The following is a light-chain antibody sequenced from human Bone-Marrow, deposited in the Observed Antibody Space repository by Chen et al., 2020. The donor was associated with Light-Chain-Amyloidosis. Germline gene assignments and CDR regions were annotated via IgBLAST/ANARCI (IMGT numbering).Light chain of an antibody. Sequence: QSALTQPASVSGSPGQSITISCTGTSSNVGGDNPVSWYQQHPDKAPKLMIYEVTNRPSWVPCRSSGSRSDSTATLTISGLQTEDEADYFCSSYTSTNTLVCGSGTRGTVL. J-gene: IGLJ1*01. V-gene: IGLV2-14*01. CDR2: EVT. CDR3: SSYTSTNTLV. CDR1: SSNVGGDNP.